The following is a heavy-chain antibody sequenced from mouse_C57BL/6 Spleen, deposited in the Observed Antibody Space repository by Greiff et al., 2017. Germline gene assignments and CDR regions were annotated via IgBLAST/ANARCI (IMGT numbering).Heavy chain of an antibody. V-gene: IGHV7-3*01. Sequence: EVQGVESGGGLVQPGGSLSLSCAASGFTFTDYYMSWVRQPPGKALEWLGFIRNKANGYTTEYSASVKGRFTISRDNSQSILYLQMNALRAEDSATYYCARSRNYGDSYAMDYWGQGTSVTVSS. CDR3: ARSRNYGDSYAMDY. J-gene: IGHJ4*01. CDR1: GFTFTDYY. D-gene: IGHD2-1*01. CDR2: IRNKANGYTT.